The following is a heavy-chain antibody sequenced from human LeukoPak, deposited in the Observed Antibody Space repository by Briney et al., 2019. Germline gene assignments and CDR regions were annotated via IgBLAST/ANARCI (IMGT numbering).Heavy chain of an antibody. J-gene: IGHJ4*02. Sequence: GGSLRLSCAASGFTFSSYSMNWVRLAPGKGLEWVSYISSGSGTVYYADSVKGRFTISRDNAKNSLYLQMNSLRAEDTAVYYCASLSNTDKDDYWGQGTLVTVSS. V-gene: IGHV3-48*01. CDR3: ASLSNTDKDDY. D-gene: IGHD1/OR15-1a*01. CDR1: GFTFSSYS. CDR2: ISSGSGTV.